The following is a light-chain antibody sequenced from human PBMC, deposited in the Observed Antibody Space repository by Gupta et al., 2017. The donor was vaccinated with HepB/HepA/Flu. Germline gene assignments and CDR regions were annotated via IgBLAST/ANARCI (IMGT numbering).Light chain of an antibody. V-gene: IGKV3-15*01. CDR2: GAS. CDR1: QSVRSN. CDR3: QQYQDWPPLT. Sequence: EILMTQSPATLSVSPGERATLSCRASQSVRSNLAWYQQKPGQSPRLLIYGASSRATGVPARFSGSQSGTEFTLTISSLQSEDFAVYYCQQYQDWPPLTFGGGTKVEIK. J-gene: IGKJ4*01.